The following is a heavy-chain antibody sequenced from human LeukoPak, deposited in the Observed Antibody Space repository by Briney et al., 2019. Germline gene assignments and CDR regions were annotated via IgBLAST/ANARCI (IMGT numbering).Heavy chain of an antibody. Sequence: ASVKVSCKASGYTFNGYYIHWVRQAPEQGLEWMGWINPNSGGTNYAQKFQGRVTMTRDTSITTAYMELSDLGFDDTAEYYCARRGAVPIEYLEYWGQGTLVTVSS. V-gene: IGHV1-2*02. CDR1: GYTFNGYY. D-gene: IGHD6-19*01. CDR3: ARRGAVPIEYLEY. J-gene: IGHJ1*01. CDR2: INPNSGGT.